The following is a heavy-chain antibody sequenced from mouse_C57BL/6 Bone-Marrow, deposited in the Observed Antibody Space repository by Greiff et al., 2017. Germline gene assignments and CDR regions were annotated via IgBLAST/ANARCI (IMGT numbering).Heavy chain of an antibody. V-gene: IGHV1-52*01. Sequence: QLQQPGAELVRPGSSVKLSCKASGYTFTSYWMHWVKQRPIQGLEWIGNTDPSDSETHYNQKFKDKATLTVDKSSSKAYMQLSSLTSEDSAVYYCATYYYGSRRYFDVWGTGTTVTVSS. D-gene: IGHD1-1*01. CDR3: ATYYYGSRRYFDV. J-gene: IGHJ1*03. CDR2: TDPSDSET. CDR1: GYTFTSYW.